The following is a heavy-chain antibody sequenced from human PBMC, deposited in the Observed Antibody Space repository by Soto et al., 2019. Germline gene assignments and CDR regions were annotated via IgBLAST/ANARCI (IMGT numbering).Heavy chain of an antibody. CDR2: MNPNSGNT. V-gene: IGHV1-8*01. J-gene: IGHJ4*02. CDR1: GYTFTSYD. Sequence: QVQLVQSGAEVKKPGASVKVSCKASGYTFTSYDINWVRQATGQGLEWMGWMNPNSGNTGYAQKFQGRVPMSRNTSISTAYMELSSLMSEDTIIYYCAREVGAKRFDSWGQGTLVTVSS. D-gene: IGHD1-26*01. CDR3: AREVGAKRFDS.